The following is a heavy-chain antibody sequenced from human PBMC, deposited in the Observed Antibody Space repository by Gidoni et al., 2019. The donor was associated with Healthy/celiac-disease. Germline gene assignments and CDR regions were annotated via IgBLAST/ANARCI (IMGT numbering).Heavy chain of an antibody. CDR2: ISWNSGSI. V-gene: IGHV3-9*01. J-gene: IGHJ6*02. D-gene: IGHD6-19*01. CDR1: GFTFDDYA. Sequence: EVQLVESGGGLVQPGRSLRLSCAASGFTFDDYAMHWVRQAPGKGLEWVSGISWNSGSIGYADSVKGRFTISRDNAKNSLYLQMNSLRAEDTALYYCAKDRYSSGYDGMDVWGQGTTVTVSS. CDR3: AKDRYSSGYDGMDV.